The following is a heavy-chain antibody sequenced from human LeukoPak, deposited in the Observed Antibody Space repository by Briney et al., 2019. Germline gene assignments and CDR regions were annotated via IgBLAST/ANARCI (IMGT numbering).Heavy chain of an antibody. CDR1: GYTFTGYY. Sequence: ASVRVSCKAFGYTFTGYYMHWVRQAPGQGFEWMGWINPNSGGTNYAQKFQGRVTMTRDTSISTAYMELSRLRSDDTAVYYCASNLYGSGSFYGRFDYWGQGTLVTVSS. V-gene: IGHV1-2*02. D-gene: IGHD3-10*01. J-gene: IGHJ4*02. CDR3: ASNLYGSGSFYGRFDY. CDR2: INPNSGGT.